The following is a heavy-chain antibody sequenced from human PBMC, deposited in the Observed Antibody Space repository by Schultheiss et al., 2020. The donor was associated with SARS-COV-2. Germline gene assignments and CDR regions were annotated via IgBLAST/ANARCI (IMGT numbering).Heavy chain of an antibody. CDR1: GGSFSGYY. V-gene: IGHV4-39*01. CDR3: ARHGYDYVWGSYRYNWFDP. J-gene: IGHJ5*02. Sequence: SETLSLTCAVYGGSFSGYYWGWIRQPPGKGLEWIGSIYYSGSTYYNPSLKSRVTISVDTSKNQFSLKLSSVTAADTAVYYCARHGYDYVWGSYRYNWFDPWGQGTLVTVAS. D-gene: IGHD3-16*02. CDR2: IYYSGST.